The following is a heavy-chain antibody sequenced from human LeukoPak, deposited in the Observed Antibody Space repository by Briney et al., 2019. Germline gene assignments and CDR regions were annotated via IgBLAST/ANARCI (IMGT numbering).Heavy chain of an antibody. Sequence: GGSLRLSCAASGFTFSSYWMHWVRQAPGKGLVWVSRINSDGSSTSYADSVKGRFTISRDNAKNTLYLQMNSLRAEDTAVYYCARDFFQVSSRRDGYNSSFDYWGQGTLVTVSS. CDR2: INSDGSST. V-gene: IGHV3-74*01. CDR3: ARDFFQVSSRRDGYNSSFDY. CDR1: GFTFSSYW. J-gene: IGHJ4*02. D-gene: IGHD5-24*01.